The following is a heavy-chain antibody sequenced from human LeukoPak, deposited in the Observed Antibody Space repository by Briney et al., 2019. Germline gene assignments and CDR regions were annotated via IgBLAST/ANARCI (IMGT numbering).Heavy chain of an antibody. V-gene: IGHV1-8*03. J-gene: IGHJ4*02. CDR2: VNPKSGNT. D-gene: IGHD2-8*01. CDR3: ARGLPLGYCTYGVCYPPKHFDF. Sequence: EASVKVSCKGSGYTFTSYDINWVRHAPGQGLEWMGWVNPKSGNTGYKQKFQARVTITRDTSISAAYMELSSLTSDDTAVYFCARGLPLGYCTYGVCYPPKHFDFWGQGTLVTVSS. CDR1: GYTFTSYD.